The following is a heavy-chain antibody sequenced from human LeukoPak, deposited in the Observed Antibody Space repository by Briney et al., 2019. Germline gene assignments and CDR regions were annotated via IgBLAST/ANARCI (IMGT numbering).Heavy chain of an antibody. CDR1: IFSFNLYG. D-gene: IGHD1-1*01. Sequence: PGGSLRLSCAASIFSFNLYGISWVRQAPGKGLEWIATISGSGTNTYYADSVKGRLTISRDNSKNTVYVQMNSLRAEDTAVYYCARDPSTLTRRDDYWGQGTLITVSS. CDR2: ISGSGTNT. J-gene: IGHJ4*02. V-gene: IGHV3-23*01. CDR3: ARDPSTLTRRDDY.